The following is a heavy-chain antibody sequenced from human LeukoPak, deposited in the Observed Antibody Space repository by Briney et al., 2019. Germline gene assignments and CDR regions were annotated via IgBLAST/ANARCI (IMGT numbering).Heavy chain of an antibody. CDR1: GGTFSSYA. V-gene: IGHV1-69*05. Sequence: ASVKVSCKASGGTFSSYAISWVRQAPGQGLEWMGGIIPIFGTANYAQKFQGRVTITTDESTSTAYMELSSLRSEDTAVYYCARVGSWGYDSSGSLDPNAFDYWGQGTLVTVSS. CDR2: IIPIFGTA. D-gene: IGHD3-22*01. CDR3: ARVGSWGYDSSGSLDPNAFDY. J-gene: IGHJ4*02.